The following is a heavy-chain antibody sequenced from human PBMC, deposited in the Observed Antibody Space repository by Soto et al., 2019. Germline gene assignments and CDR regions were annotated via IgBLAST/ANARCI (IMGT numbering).Heavy chain of an antibody. J-gene: IGHJ4*02. D-gene: IGHD3-22*01. CDR1: GYTFTSYG. Sequence: ASVKVSCKTSGYTFTSYGISWVRQAPGQGLEWMGWISAFNGNTNYAQRLQGRITMTTDTSTSTAYMDLRSLRSDDTAVYYCASAPYYYDSSGPAYYFDYWGQGTLVTVSS. V-gene: IGHV1-18*01. CDR3: ASAPYYYDSSGPAYYFDY. CDR2: ISAFNGNT.